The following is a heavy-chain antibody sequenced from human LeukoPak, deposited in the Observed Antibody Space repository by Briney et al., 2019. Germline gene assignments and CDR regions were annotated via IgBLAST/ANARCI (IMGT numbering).Heavy chain of an antibody. Sequence: GGSLRLSCAASGFTFSSYWMHWVRRAPGKGLVWVSRINSDGSSTSYADSVKGRFTISRDNAKNTLYLQMNSLRAEDTAVYYCARVRITMVRGVPSRWFDPWGQGTLVTVSS. CDR2: INSDGSST. J-gene: IGHJ5*02. CDR3: ARVRITMVRGVPSRWFDP. D-gene: IGHD3-10*01. CDR1: GFTFSSYW. V-gene: IGHV3-74*01.